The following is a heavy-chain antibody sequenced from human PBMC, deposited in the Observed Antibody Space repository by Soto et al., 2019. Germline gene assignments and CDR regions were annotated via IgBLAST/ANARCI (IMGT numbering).Heavy chain of an antibody. V-gene: IGHV4-59*01. D-gene: IGHD3-22*01. CDR3: ARLSYYYDPTGYSFFDY. Sequence: SETLSLTCAVSGDSISTYYWSWIRQPPGKGLEWIGYMSYSGSANYNPSLKSRVTISVDTSKNQFSLKLSSVTAADTAVYFCARLSYYYDPTGYSFFDYRGQGIPVTVSS. J-gene: IGHJ4*02. CDR1: GDSISTYY. CDR2: MSYSGSA.